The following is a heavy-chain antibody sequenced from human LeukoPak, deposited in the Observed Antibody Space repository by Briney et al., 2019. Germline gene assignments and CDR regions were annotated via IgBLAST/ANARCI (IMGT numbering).Heavy chain of an antibody. V-gene: IGHV1-69*06. CDR2: IIPIFGTA. Sequence: SVKVSCKASGYTFTNYGISWVRQAPGQGLEWMGGIIPIFGTANYAQKFQGRVTITADKSTSTAYMELSSLRSEDTAVYYCARDETSTHALDYWGQGTLVTVSS. CDR3: ARDETSTHALDY. J-gene: IGHJ4*02. D-gene: IGHD2-2*01. CDR1: GYTFTNYG.